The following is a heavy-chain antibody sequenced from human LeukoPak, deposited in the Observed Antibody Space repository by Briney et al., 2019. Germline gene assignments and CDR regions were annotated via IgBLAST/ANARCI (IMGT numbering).Heavy chain of an antibody. CDR1: GYSISSGYY. CDR2: IYYSGTT. D-gene: IGHD3-16*02. J-gene: IGHJ5*02. CDR3: ARGGSYVWGSYRLKSWFDP. V-gene: IGHV4-61*01. Sequence: PSETLSLTCTVSGYSISSGYYWNWIRQPPGKGLEWIGFIYYSGTTNYNPSLKSRVTISVDTSKNQFSLKLSSVTAADTAVYYCARGGSYVWGSYRLKSWFDPWGQGTLVTVSS.